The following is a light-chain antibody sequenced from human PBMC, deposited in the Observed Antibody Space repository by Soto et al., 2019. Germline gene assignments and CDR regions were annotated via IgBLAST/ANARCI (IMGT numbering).Light chain of an antibody. J-gene: IGKJ5*01. Sequence: EIVLTQSPGTLSLSPGERATISCRASQSVSSSYLAWYQQKPGQAPRLLIYGASNRATGIPARFSGSRSGTDFTLPISSLEPEDFGVYFCHQRNKFGQGTRLEIK. CDR1: QSVSSSY. V-gene: IGKV3D-20*02. CDR2: GAS. CDR3: HQRNK.